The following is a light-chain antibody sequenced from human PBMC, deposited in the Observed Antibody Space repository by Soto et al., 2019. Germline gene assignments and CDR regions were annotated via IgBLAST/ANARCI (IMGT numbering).Light chain of an antibody. Sequence: DIQMTQSPSTLSASVGDRVTITCRASQSISSWLAWYQQKPGKAPKLLIYKASSLESGVPSRFSGSGSGTEFTLTIASLKPDDFATYDCQQYETFPGTFGPGTKVDIK. V-gene: IGKV1-5*03. J-gene: IGKJ1*01. CDR1: QSISSW. CDR3: QQYETFPGT. CDR2: KAS.